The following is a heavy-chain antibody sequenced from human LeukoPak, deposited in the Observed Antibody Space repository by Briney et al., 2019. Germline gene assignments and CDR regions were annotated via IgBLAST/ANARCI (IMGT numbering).Heavy chain of an antibody. J-gene: IGHJ6*02. CDR2: INHSGST. V-gene: IGHV4-34*01. D-gene: IGHD2-2*01. CDR1: GGSFSGYY. CDR3: ARVSATVVVPAAIYYYYGMDV. Sequence: PSETLSLTCAVYGGSFSGYYWSWIRQPPGKGLEWIGEINHSGSTNYNPSLKSRVTISVDTSKNQFSLKLSSVTAADTAVYYCARVSATVVVPAAIYYYYGMDVWGQGTTVTVSS.